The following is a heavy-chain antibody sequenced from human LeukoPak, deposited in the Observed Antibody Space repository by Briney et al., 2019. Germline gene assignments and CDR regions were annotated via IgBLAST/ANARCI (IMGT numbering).Heavy chain of an antibody. V-gene: IGHV3-23*01. Sequence: GGSLRLSCAASGFTFSSYGMSWVRQAPGKGLEWVSAISGSGGSTYYADSVKGRFTISRDNSKNTLYLQMNSLRAEDTGVYYCAKIEFDDSSGYYAYWGQGTLVTVSS. CDR1: GFTFSSYG. D-gene: IGHD3-22*01. CDR2: ISGSGGST. CDR3: AKIEFDDSSGYYAY. J-gene: IGHJ4*02.